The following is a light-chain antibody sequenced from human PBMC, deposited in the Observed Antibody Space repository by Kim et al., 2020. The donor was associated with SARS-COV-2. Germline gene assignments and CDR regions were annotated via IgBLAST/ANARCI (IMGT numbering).Light chain of an antibody. CDR1: QSLLDTDEDRNW. V-gene: IGKV4-1*01. CDR2: WAS. Sequence: DIVMTQSPDFLAVSLGERATVNCKSSQSLLDTDEDRNWLAWYQQRPGQPPNLLLYWASTRDYGVPDRFSGSGSGTNFTLTISSLQAEDVAVYFCQQYYSSPLTFGGGTKVDIK. J-gene: IGKJ4*01. CDR3: QQYYSSPLT.